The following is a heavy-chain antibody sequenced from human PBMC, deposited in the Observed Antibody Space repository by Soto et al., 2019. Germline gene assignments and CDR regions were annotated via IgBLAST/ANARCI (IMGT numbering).Heavy chain of an antibody. CDR3: TRYSAAWGFDY. Sequence: APGKGLEWVGRIKSKTDGGTTDYAAPVKGRFTISRDDSKNTLYLQMNSLKTEDTAVYYCTRYSAAWGFDYWGQGTLVTVSS. D-gene: IGHD5-18*01. V-gene: IGHV3-15*07. J-gene: IGHJ4*02. CDR2: IKSKTDGGTT.